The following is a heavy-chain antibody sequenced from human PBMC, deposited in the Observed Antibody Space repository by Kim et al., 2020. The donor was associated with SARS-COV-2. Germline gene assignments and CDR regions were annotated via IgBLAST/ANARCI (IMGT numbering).Heavy chain of an antibody. CDR3: AKDLFDILTGYYQQGDAFDI. D-gene: IGHD3-9*01. J-gene: IGHJ3*02. Sequence: RFTISRDNSKNTLYLQMNSLRAEDTAVYYCAKDLFDILTGYYQQGDAFDIWGQGTMVTVSS. V-gene: IGHV3-23*01.